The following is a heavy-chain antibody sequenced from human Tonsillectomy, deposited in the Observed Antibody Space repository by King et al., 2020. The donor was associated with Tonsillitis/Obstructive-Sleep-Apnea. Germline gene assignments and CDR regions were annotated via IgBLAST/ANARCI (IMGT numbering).Heavy chain of an antibody. Sequence: VQLVESGAEVKKPGASVKVSCKASGYTFTGCYLHWVRQAPGQGLDWIGRINPNSGGRNYAQKFQGRVTMTRDTSISTAYMELSRLRSDDTAVYYCATSTIFGVVPEAHSGNYYMDVWGKGTTVTVSS. D-gene: IGHD3-3*01. CDR2: INPNSGGR. V-gene: IGHV1-2*06. CDR1: GYTFTGCY. CDR3: ATSTIFGVVPEAHSGNYYMDV. J-gene: IGHJ6*03.